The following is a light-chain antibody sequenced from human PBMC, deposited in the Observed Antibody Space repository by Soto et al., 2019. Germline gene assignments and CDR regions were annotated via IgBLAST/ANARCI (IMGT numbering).Light chain of an antibody. CDR2: DVN. J-gene: IGLJ2*01. CDR3: SSYTTSSSVV. CDR1: SNDIGGHDY. Sequence: QSALTQPASVSASPGQSIAISCTGTSNDIGGHDYVSWYQQHPGKAPKVMIYDVNHRPSGVSDRFSGSKSGYTASLTISGLQAEDEADYYCSSYTTSSSVVFGGGTKVTVL. V-gene: IGLV2-14*03.